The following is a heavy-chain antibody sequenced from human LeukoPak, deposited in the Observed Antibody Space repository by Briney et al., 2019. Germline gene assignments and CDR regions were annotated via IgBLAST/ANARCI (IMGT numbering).Heavy chain of an antibody. J-gene: IGHJ3*02. V-gene: IGHV3-23*01. D-gene: IGHD3-3*01. CDR2: ISGSGGST. CDR3: ALTIFGVVISPGAFDI. CDR1: GFTFSSYG. Sequence: PGGSLRLSCAASGFTFSSYGMSWVRQAPGKGLEWVSAISGSGGSTYYADSVKGRFTISRDNSKNTLYLQMNSLRAEDTAVYYCALTIFGVVISPGAFDIWGQGTMVTVSS.